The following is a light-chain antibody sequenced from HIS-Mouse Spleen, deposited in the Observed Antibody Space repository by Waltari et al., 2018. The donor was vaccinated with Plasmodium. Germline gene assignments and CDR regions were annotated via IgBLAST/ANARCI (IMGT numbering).Light chain of an antibody. V-gene: IGLV3-10*01. CDR3: YSTDSSGNHRV. CDR1: ALPKKY. CDR2: EDS. J-gene: IGLJ3*02. Sequence: SYELTQPPSVSVSPGQTARITCSGDALPKKYDYWYQQKSDQAPVLVIYEDSKRPSGTPEGLSGSSSGKMATLTISGAQVEDEADYYCYSTDSSGNHRVFGGGTKLTVL.